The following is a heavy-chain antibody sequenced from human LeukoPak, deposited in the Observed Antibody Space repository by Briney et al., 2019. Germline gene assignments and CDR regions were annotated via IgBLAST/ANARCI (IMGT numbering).Heavy chain of an antibody. CDR2: INHSGST. CDR3: AKVRSRWPFDY. J-gene: IGHJ4*02. CDR1: GGSFSGYY. D-gene: IGHD6-13*01. Sequence: TSETLSLTCAVYGGSFSGYYWSWIRQPPGKGLEWIGEINHSGSTNYNPSLKSRVTISVDTSKNQFSLKLSSVTAADTAVYYCAKVRSRWPFDYWGQGTLVAVSS. V-gene: IGHV4-34*01.